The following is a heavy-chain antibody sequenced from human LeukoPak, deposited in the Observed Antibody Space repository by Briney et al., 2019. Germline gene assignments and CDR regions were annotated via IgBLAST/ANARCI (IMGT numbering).Heavy chain of an antibody. V-gene: IGHV3-33*01. CDR2: NT. CDR1: GFTFRSNG. D-gene: IGHD2-15*01. J-gene: IGHJ3*02. Sequence: PGRPLRLSCAASGFTFRSNGIHWVRQAPGKGLEWVAFNTNYADSVKGRFTISRDNSKDTLYLQMNSLRTEDTAMYYCARDLYCTGGTCYRAFDIWGQGTMVTVSS. CDR3: ARDLYCTGGTCYRAFDI.